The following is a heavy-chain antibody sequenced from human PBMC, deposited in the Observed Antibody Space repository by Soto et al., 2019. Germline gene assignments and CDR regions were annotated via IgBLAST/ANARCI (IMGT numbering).Heavy chain of an antibody. J-gene: IGHJ3*02. Sequence: GGSLRLSCAASGFTFSNAWMNWVRQAPGKGLEWVGRIKSKTDGGTTDYAAPVKGRFTISRDDSKNTLYLQMNSLKTEDTAVYYCTTDLFNTRSYYYDSSGYYDAFDIWGQGTMVTVSS. CDR3: TTDLFNTRSYYYDSSGYYDAFDI. CDR1: GFTFSNAW. V-gene: IGHV3-15*07. D-gene: IGHD3-22*01. CDR2: IKSKTDGGTT.